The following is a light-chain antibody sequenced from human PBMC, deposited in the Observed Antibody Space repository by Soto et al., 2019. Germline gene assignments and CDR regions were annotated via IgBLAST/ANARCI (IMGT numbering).Light chain of an antibody. CDR2: AAS. Sequence: DLQMPQSPSSLSASVGDRVTITCRASESIARHLNWYQQKPGKAPKLLIYAASSLQNGVPSRFRGGGSGNDLTLTISNLQPEDFATSYCHQSYSTLSISFGQGTRLEIK. V-gene: IGKV1-39*01. J-gene: IGKJ5*01. CDR3: HQSYSTLSIS. CDR1: ESIARH.